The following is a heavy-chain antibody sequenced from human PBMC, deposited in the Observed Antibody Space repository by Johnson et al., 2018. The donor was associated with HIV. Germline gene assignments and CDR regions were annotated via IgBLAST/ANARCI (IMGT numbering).Heavy chain of an antibody. CDR2: LFSGGST. Sequence: VQLVESGGGLVQPGGSLRLSCAASGFTVSSYYMSWVRQAPGKGLEWVSVLFSGGSTYYADSVKGRFTISRDNSKNTLYLQMNSLRAEDTAVYYCARAAAGLDAFDVWGQGTMVTVSS. D-gene: IGHD6-13*01. V-gene: IGHV3-66*01. CDR3: ARAAAGLDAFDV. J-gene: IGHJ3*01. CDR1: GFTVSSYY.